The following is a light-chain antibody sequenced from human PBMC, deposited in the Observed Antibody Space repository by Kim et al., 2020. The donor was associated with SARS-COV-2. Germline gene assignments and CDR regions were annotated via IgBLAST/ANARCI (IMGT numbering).Light chain of an antibody. CDR1: RSDVGGYNS. Sequence: QSITISCTGTRSDVGGYNSVSWYQQHPGTAPKLMIYDVSERPAGVSTRFSGSKSGHTASLTISGLQSEDEADYYCSSYTSSSTLVFGGGTQLTVL. CDR2: DVS. CDR3: SSYTSSSTLV. J-gene: IGLJ2*01. V-gene: IGLV2-14*03.